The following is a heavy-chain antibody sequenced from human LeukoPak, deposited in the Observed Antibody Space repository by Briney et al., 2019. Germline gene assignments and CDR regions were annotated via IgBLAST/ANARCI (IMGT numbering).Heavy chain of an antibody. CDR3: ARVPLYSSGWTHDY. CDR2: IHTSGST. D-gene: IGHD6-19*01. V-gene: IGHV4-61*02. CDR1: GVSISSGSYY. Sequence: SQTLSLTCTVSGVSISSGSYYWSWIRQPAGTGLEWIGRIHTSGSTNYNPSLKSRVRISVDTSKSQFSLKLNSVTAADTAVYYCARVPLYSSGWTHDYWGQGTLVIVSS. J-gene: IGHJ4*02.